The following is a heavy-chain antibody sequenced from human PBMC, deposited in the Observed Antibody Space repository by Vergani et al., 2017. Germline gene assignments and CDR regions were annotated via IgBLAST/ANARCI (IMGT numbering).Heavy chain of an antibody. D-gene: IGHD6-13*01. J-gene: IGHJ3*01. CDR3: ARAPFRITAAEDYAFDV. Sequence: QVQLVQSGAEVTEPGGSVQVSCKASGYTLNTYDINWVRQAAGQGLEWMGWMNPNSGNTGYAQKFQGRVTMTSIISIGTAYMELSGLTSDDTAVYYCARAPFRITAAEDYAFDVWGQGTLVTVSS. CDR2: MNPNSGNT. CDR1: GYTLNTYD. V-gene: IGHV1-8*02.